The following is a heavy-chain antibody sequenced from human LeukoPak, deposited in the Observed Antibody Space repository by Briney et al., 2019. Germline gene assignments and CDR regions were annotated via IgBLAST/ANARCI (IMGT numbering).Heavy chain of an antibody. Sequence: TSETLSLTCTVSAYSISSGYFWGWIRQPPGKGPEWIGSIFHSGSVYYNPSLQSRVTISVDTSTNRFSLKLTSVTAADTALYYCARVVASTSIDSWGQGTLVTVSS. CDR3: ARVVASTSIDS. D-gene: IGHD2-15*01. CDR2: IFHSGSV. V-gene: IGHV4-38-2*02. J-gene: IGHJ4*02. CDR1: AYSISSGYF.